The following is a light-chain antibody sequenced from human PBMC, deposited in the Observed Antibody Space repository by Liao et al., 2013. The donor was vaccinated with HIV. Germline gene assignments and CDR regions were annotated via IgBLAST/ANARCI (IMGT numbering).Light chain of an antibody. V-gene: IGLV3-21*04. CDR3: HVWDRGSDHPL. CDR2: YDN. Sequence: SYELTQPPSVSVAPGQTARITCGGNKIGSKSVHWYQQKPGQAPVLVIYYDNDRPSGIPERFSGSNSGNTATLTISWVEAGDEADYYCHVWDRGSDHPLFGGGTKLTVL. J-gene: IGLJ2*01. CDR1: KIGSKS.